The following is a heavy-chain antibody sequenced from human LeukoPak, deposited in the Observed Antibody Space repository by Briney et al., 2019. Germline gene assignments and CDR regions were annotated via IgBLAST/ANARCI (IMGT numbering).Heavy chain of an antibody. CDR3: ARDFRAMVNYFDY. CDR2: ISSSSSYI. Sequence: GGSLRLSCAASGFTFSSYSMYWVRQAPGKGLEWVSSISSSSSYIYYADSVKGRFTISRDNAKNSLYLQMNSLRAEDTAVYYCARDFRAMVNYFDYWGQGTLVTVSS. J-gene: IGHJ4*02. CDR1: GFTFSSYS. D-gene: IGHD5-18*01. V-gene: IGHV3-21*01.